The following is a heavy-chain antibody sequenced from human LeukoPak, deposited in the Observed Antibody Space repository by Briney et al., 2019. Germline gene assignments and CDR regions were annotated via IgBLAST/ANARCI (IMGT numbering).Heavy chain of an antibody. Sequence: GGSLRLSCAASGFTFTDHYLDWVRQAPGKGLEWVSVIYTGGDTYYADSVRGRFTISRDNSKNTVNLQMNSLRAEDTALYYCAGGQMFTSGGFDDWGQGTLVTVSS. CDR2: IYTGGDT. V-gene: IGHV3-53*01. CDR1: GFTFTDHY. CDR3: AGGQMFTSGGFDD. D-gene: IGHD6-19*01. J-gene: IGHJ4*02.